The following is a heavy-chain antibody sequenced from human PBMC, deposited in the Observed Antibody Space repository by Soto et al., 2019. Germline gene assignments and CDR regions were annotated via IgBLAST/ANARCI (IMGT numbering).Heavy chain of an antibody. D-gene: IGHD4-17*01. CDR1: GFTFNTLA. J-gene: IGHJ4*02. CDR3: AREVDYGDYPWWIDY. V-gene: IGHV3-33*01. Sequence: QVQLVESGGGVVQPGRSLRLSCAASGFTFNTLAMHWVRQAPGKGLEWVALIWYDGSNKYYADSVKGRFTISRDNSQNTVYLQMNSLGADDTAIYYCAREVDYGDYPWWIDYCGQGTLVTVSS. CDR2: IWYDGSNK.